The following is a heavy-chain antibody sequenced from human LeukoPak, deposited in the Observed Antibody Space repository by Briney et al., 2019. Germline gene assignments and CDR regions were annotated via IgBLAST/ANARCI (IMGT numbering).Heavy chain of an antibody. CDR2: IWIEGRRK. Sequence: AGGSLRLSCAVSGFTLSTYGMRWVRQAAGKGMEWVSSIWIEGRRKDYADSVKGRFIISRDNSKSTLYLEMNSLRPEDTGVYYCAKDLPPTIMIAWGQGTLVTVSS. CDR1: GFTLSTYG. V-gene: IGHV3-30*02. D-gene: IGHD2-2*02. CDR3: AKDLPPTIMIA. J-gene: IGHJ5*02.